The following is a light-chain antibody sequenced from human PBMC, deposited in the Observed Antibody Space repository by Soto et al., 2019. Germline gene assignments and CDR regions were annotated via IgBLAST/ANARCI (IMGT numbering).Light chain of an antibody. V-gene: IGKV1-8*01. Sequence: IQMTQSPSSVSASTGDRVTIICRASQGISSYLAWYQQKPGKAPKLLIYAASTLQSGVPSRFSGSGSGTDFTLTISCLQSEDFATYYCQQYYSYPPITFGQGTRLEIK. CDR1: QGISSY. J-gene: IGKJ5*01. CDR2: AAS. CDR3: QQYYSYPPIT.